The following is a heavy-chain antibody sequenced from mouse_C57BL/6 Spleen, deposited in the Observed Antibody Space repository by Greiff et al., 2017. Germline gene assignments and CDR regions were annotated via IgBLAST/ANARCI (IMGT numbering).Heavy chain of an antibody. Sequence: QVQLKESGAELARPGASVKMSCKASGYTFTSYTMHWVKQRPGQGLEWIGYINPSSGYTKYNQKFKDKATLTADKSSSTAYMQLSSLTSEDSAVYYCARSGYSNYRRYAMDYWGQGTSVTVSS. V-gene: IGHV1-4*01. J-gene: IGHJ4*01. D-gene: IGHD2-5*01. CDR3: ARSGYSNYRRYAMDY. CDR1: GYTFTSYT. CDR2: INPSSGYT.